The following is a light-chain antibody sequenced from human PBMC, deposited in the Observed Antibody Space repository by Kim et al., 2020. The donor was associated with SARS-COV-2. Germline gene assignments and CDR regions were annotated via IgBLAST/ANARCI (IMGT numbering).Light chain of an antibody. J-gene: IGLJ3*02. Sequence: QPVLTQPPSVSGAPGQRVTISCTGSSSNIGAGYDVHWYQQLPGTAPKLLIYHNNNRPSGVPDRFSGSKSGTSASLAITGLQAEDEADYYCQSYDISLSGSKVFGGGTQLTVL. CDR1: SSNIGAGYD. CDR2: HNN. CDR3: QSYDISLSGSKV. V-gene: IGLV1-40*01.